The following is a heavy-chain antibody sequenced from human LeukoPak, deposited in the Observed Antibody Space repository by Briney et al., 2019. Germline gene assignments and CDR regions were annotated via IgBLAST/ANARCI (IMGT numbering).Heavy chain of an antibody. J-gene: IGHJ4*02. Sequence: PSDTLSLTCTVSGGSISSSSYYWGWIRQPPGKGLEWIGSSYYSGSTYYNPSLKSRVTISVVTSKTQCYLKLRSVTAADTAVYYCARGWELLGNWGQGTLVTVSS. V-gene: IGHV4-39*07. CDR1: GGSISSSSYY. CDR3: ARGWELLGN. CDR2: SYYSGST. D-gene: IGHD1-26*01.